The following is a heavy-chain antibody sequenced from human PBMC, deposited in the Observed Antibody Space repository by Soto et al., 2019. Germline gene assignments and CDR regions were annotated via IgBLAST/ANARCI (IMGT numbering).Heavy chain of an antibody. CDR2: INPSGGST. V-gene: IGHV1-46*01. CDR3: AREDPNDYSNSWFDP. D-gene: IGHD4-4*01. J-gene: IGHJ5*02. Sequence: ASVKVSCKASGYTFTIYYMHWVLQAPGQGLEWMGIINPSGGSTSYAQKFQGRVTMTRDTSTSTVYMELSSLRSEDTAVYYCAREDPNDYSNSWFDPWGQGTLVTVSS. CDR1: GYTFTIYY.